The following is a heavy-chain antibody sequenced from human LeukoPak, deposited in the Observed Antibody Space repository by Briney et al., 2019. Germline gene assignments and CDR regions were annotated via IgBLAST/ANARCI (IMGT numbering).Heavy chain of an antibody. V-gene: IGHV3-30-3*01. J-gene: IGHJ3*02. CDR2: ISYDGSNK. D-gene: IGHD3-22*01. CDR3: ARESTGLTYDSSGSAFDI. CDR1: GFTFSSYA. Sequence: PGRSLRLSCAASGFTFSSYAMHWVRQAPGKGLEWVAVISYDGSNKYYADSVKGRFTISRDNSKNTLYLQMNSLRAEDTAVYYCARESTGLTYDSSGSAFDIWGQGTMVTVSS.